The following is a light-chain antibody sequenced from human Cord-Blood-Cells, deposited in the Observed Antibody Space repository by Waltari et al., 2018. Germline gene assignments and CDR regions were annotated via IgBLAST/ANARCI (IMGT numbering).Light chain of an antibody. CDR2: DAS. CDR1: QSVSRY. CDR3: QQRSNWPPYT. Sequence: EIVLTQSPATLSLSPGERATLSCRASQSVSRYLAWYQQKPGQAPRLLIYDASNRATGIPARFSGSGSWTDFTLTISILEPEDFAVYYCQQRSNWPPYTFGQGTKLEIK. V-gene: IGKV3-11*01. J-gene: IGKJ2*01.